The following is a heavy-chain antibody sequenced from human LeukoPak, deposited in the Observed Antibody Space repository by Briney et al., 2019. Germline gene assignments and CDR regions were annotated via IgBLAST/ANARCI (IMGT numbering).Heavy chain of an antibody. J-gene: IGHJ3*02. CDR1: GFTFSSYS. V-gene: IGHV3-48*01. Sequence: GGSLRLSCAASGFTFSSYSMNWVRQAPGKGLEWVSYISSGSSTIYYADSVKGRFTISRDNAKNPLYLQMNSLRGEDTAVYYCARAGLDAFDIWGQGTMVTVSS. D-gene: IGHD7-27*01. CDR3: ARAGLDAFDI. CDR2: ISSGSSTI.